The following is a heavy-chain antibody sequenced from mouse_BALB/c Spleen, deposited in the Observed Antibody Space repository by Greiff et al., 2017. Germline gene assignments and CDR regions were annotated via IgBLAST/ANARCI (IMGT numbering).Heavy chain of an antibody. D-gene: IGHD1-1*01. CDR2: IDPETGGT. J-gene: IGHJ3*01. CDR1: GYTFTDYE. V-gene: IGHV1-15*01. CDR3: TRAYYYGSSSPWFAY. Sequence: VKVVESGAELVRPGASVTLSCKASGYTFTDYEMHWVKQTPVHGLEWIGAIDPETGGTAYNQKFKGKATLTADKSSSTAYMELRSLTSEDSAVYYCTRAYYYGSSSPWFAYWGQGTLVTVSA.